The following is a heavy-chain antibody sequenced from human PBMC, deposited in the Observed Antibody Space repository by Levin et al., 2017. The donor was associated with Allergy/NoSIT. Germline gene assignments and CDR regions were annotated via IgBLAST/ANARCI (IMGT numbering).Heavy chain of an antibody. J-gene: IGHJ5*02. Sequence: GGSLRLSCAASGFTFSSYWMHWVRQAPGKGLVWVSRINSDGSSTSYADSVKGRFTISRDNAKNTLYLQMNSLRAEDTAVYYCARGRIADNWFDPWGQGTLVTVSS. CDR3: ARGRIADNWFDP. CDR2: INSDGSST. V-gene: IGHV3-74*01. D-gene: IGHD6-13*01. CDR1: GFTFSSYW.